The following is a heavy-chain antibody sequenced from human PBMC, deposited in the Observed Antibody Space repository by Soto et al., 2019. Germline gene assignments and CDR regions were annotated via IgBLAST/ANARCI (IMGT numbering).Heavy chain of an antibody. J-gene: IGHJ6*02. CDR2: IKGDGSEK. D-gene: IGHD2-15*01. Sequence: GWDLRLSCADSGLTFTNDWMTWIRQARLNGLEWVADIKGDGSEKHCWDSVRGRFTISRDNAKNSVYLQINSLRAEDTAVYFCARDCSGGSCYPGMDVWGQGTTVTVSS. CDR1: GLTFTNDW. CDR3: ARDCSGGSCYPGMDV. V-gene: IGHV3-7*04.